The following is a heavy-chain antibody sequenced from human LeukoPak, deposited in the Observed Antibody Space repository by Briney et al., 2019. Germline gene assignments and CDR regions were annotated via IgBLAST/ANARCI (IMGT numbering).Heavy chain of an antibody. Sequence: ASGKVSCKASGGTFSSYAISWVRQAPGQGLEWMGGIIPIFGTANYAQKFQGRVTITTDESTSTAYMELSSLRSEDTAVYYCAREATDIVVGAFDIWGQGTMVTVSS. J-gene: IGHJ3*02. CDR1: GGTFSSYA. D-gene: IGHD2-2*01. CDR2: IIPIFGTA. CDR3: AREATDIVVGAFDI. V-gene: IGHV1-69*05.